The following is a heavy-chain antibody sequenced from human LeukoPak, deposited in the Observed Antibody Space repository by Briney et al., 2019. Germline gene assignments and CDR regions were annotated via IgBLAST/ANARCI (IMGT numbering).Heavy chain of an antibody. CDR3: ASLGTAMVIDY. D-gene: IGHD5-18*01. J-gene: IGHJ4*02. V-gene: IGHV5-51*01. CDR1: GYSFTIYW. CDR2: IYPGDSDT. Sequence: GESLKISCKGSGYSFTIYWIGWVPQMPGKGMEWMGVIYPGDSDTRYSPSFQGQLTISADKSISSAYLQCSSLKASDTAMYYCASLGTAMVIDYWGQGTLVTVSS.